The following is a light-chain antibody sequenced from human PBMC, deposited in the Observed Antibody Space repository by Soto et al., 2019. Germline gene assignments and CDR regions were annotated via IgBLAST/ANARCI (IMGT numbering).Light chain of an antibody. Sequence: QSALTQPASVSGSPGQSITISCTGTTSDVGGYNFVSWYQHHPGKAPKLMIYNAFDRPSGVSNRFSGSKSGNTASLTISGLQDEDEAHYYCSSYTRGRVVFGGGTKVTVL. V-gene: IGLV2-14*03. CDR3: SSYTRGRVV. CDR2: NAF. J-gene: IGLJ2*01. CDR1: TSDVGGYNF.